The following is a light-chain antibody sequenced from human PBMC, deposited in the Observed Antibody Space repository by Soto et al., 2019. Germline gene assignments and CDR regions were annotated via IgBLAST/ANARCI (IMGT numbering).Light chain of an antibody. V-gene: IGLV2-14*01. CDR3: ISYTSSSTPVV. Sequence: QSALTQPASVSGSPGQSITISCTGTSSGVGGYNYVSWYQQHPGKAPKLMIYDVSNRPSGVSNRFSGSKSGNTASLTISGLQAEDEADYYCISYTSSSTPVVFGGGTKLTVL. CDR1: SSGVGGYNY. J-gene: IGLJ2*01. CDR2: DVS.